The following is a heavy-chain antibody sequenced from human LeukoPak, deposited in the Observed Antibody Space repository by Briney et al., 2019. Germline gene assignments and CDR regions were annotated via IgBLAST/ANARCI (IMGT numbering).Heavy chain of an antibody. V-gene: IGHV4-38-2*02. CDR1: GYSISSGYY. CDR2: IYHSGST. Sequence: SETLSLTCTVSGYSISSGYYWGWIRQSPGKGLEWIGSIYHSGSTYYNPSLTSRVTISVDTSENQFSLKVGSVTAADTAVYYCTRGSIAYYYMDVWGKGTTVTISS. D-gene: IGHD3-22*01. CDR3: TRGSIAYYYMDV. J-gene: IGHJ6*03.